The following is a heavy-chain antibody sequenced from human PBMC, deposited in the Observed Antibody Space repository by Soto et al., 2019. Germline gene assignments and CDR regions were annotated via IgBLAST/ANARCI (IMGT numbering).Heavy chain of an antibody. CDR1: GGSISSSNW. D-gene: IGHD2-15*01. CDR3: ASHGYCSGGSCYGYWFDP. V-gene: IGHV4-4*02. Sequence: AETLSLTCAVSGGSISSSNWWSWVRQPPGKGLEWIGEIYHSGSTNYNPSLKSRVTISVDKSKNQFSLKLSSVTAADTAVYYCASHGYCSGGSCYGYWFDPWGKGTLVTVSP. CDR2: IYHSGST. J-gene: IGHJ5*02.